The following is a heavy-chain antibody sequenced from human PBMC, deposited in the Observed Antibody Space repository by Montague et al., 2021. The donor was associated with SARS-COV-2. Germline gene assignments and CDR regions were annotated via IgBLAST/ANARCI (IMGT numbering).Heavy chain of an antibody. J-gene: IGHJ5*02. CDR2: IHASGIS. CDR1: GGPTNNYY. CDR3: ARGRFYYDSGELGS. V-gene: IGHV4-4*07. D-gene: IGHD3-22*01. Sequence: SESRSLTCTVSGGPTNNYYWSWIRQPAGKGLEWIGRIHASGISTYNPSLETRVTMSVDTSKNQFSLKLSSVTAADTAVYYCARGRFYYDSGELGSWGQGTLVTVSS.